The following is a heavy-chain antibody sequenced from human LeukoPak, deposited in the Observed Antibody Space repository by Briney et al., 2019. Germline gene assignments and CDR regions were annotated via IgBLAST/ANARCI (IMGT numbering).Heavy chain of an antibody. Sequence: PGGSLRLSCAVSGFSVSSNYMAWVRQAPGKGLECVSVIYSGDSAYYADSVKGRFSISRDISKNTLYLQMNSLRAEDTAVYCCARDRDYFDYWGQGTLVTVSS. CDR3: ARDRDYFDY. CDR2: IYSGDSA. V-gene: IGHV3-53*01. J-gene: IGHJ4*02. CDR1: GFSVSSNY.